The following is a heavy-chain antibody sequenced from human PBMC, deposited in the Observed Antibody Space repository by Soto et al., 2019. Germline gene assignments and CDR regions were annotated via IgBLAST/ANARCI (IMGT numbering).Heavy chain of an antibody. D-gene: IGHD1-1*01. CDR3: ARDERSCYFDL. CDR1: GLTFSNYG. J-gene: IGHJ2*01. V-gene: IGHV3-33*01. CDR2: IWHDGSRK. Sequence: QLVESGGGVVQPGRSLTLSCAASGLTFSNYGMHWVRQAPGKGLEWVAVIWHDGSRKYYADSVKGRFTISRDNSKNTLNLQINSLRAEDTAVYFCARDERSCYFDLWGRGTLVTVSS.